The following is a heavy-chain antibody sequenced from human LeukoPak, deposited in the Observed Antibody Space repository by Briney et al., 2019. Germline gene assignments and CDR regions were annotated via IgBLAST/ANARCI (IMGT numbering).Heavy chain of an antibody. V-gene: IGHV3-30*04. CDR1: GFTFSSYA. J-gene: IGHJ4*02. CDR2: ISYDQSNK. D-gene: IGHD6-13*01. CDR3: ARDLLAAADDY. Sequence: GRSLRLSCAAHGFTFSSYAMHWVRQAPGKGLEWEALISYDQSNKYYADSVKGRFTISRDNSKNTLYLQMNSLRAEDTAVYYCARDLLAAADDYWGQGTLVTVSS.